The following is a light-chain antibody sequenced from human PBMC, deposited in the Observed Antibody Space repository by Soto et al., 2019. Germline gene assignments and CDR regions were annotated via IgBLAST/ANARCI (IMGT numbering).Light chain of an antibody. J-gene: IGKJ1*01. Sequence: IVLKQSPGTLPLSPGERTTLSCRASQSISRYLAWHQQKPGQGPRLLIYGASSRATGTPDRFSGSGSGTDVTLTINRLEREDFALYSGQQYGSSPPTFGQGTKVDSK. CDR3: QQYGSSPPT. V-gene: IGKV3-20*01. CDR2: GAS. CDR1: QSISRY.